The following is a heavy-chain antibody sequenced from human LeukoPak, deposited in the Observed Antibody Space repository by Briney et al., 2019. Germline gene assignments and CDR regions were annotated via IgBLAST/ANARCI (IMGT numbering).Heavy chain of an antibody. CDR2: INHSGST. CDR1: GGSFSGYY. D-gene: IGHD3-22*01. Sequence: SETLSLTCAVYGGSFSGYYWSWIRQPPGKGLEWIGEINHSGSTNYNPSLKSRVTISVDTSKNQFSLKLSSVTAADTAVYYCARLGYDSSGYYYRPLDYWGQGTLVTVSS. J-gene: IGHJ4*02. CDR3: ARLGYDSSGYYYRPLDY. V-gene: IGHV4-34*01.